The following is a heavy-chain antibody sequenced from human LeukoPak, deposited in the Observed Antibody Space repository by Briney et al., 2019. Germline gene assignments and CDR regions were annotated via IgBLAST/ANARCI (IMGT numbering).Heavy chain of an antibody. CDR2: IYYSGST. J-gene: IGHJ5*02. CDR3: ARHGARPSHYDFWSGYHPNWFDP. D-gene: IGHD3-3*01. V-gene: IGHV4-39*01. CDR1: GGSISSSSYY. Sequence: SETLSPTCTVSGGSISSSSYYWGWIRQPPGKGLEWIGSIYYSGSTYYNPSLKSRVTISVDTSKNQFSLKLSSVTAADTAVYYCARHGARPSHYDFWSGYHPNWFDPWGQGTLVTVSS.